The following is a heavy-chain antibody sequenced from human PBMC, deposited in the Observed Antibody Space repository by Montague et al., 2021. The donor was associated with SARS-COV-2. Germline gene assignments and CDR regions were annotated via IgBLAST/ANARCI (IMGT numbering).Heavy chain of an antibody. V-gene: IGHV4-34*01. D-gene: IGHD3-10*01. J-gene: IGHJ6*02. Sequence: SETLSLTCAVYGGSFSGYYWSWIRQPPGKGLEWIGEINHSGSTNYNPSLKSRVTISVDTSKNQFSLKLSSVTAADTAVYYCARGSRLLLWFVELLSGGDYYGMDVWGQGTTVTVSS. CDR2: INHSGST. CDR1: GGSFSGYY. CDR3: ARGSRLLLWFVELLSGGDYYGMDV.